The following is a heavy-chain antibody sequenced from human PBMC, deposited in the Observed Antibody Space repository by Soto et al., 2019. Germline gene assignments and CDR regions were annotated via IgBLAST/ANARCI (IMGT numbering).Heavy chain of an antibody. V-gene: IGHV4-59*12. CDR1: GVSMSYDY. Sequence: SETLSLTCTVSGVSMSYDYWNWVRQSPEKGLEWIAYIYYTGGSPEYNPSLTSRATMSVDTSKNQFSLNLKSITAADTAVYYCVRVGVGIGNHFDSWGRGTLVTVSS. CDR3: VRVGVGIGNHFDS. D-gene: IGHD1-26*01. CDR2: IYYTGGSP. J-gene: IGHJ4*02.